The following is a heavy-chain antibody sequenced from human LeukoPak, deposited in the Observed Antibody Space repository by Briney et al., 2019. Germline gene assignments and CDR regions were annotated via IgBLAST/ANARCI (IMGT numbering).Heavy chain of an antibody. J-gene: IGHJ4*02. CDR1: GGSISSSSYY. CDR2: IYYSGST. CDR3: ALGGGSGYSGYDLRGTFDY. Sequence: SETLSLTCTVSGGSISSSSYYWGWIRQPPGKGLEWIGSIYYSGSTYYNPSLKSRVTISVDTSKNQFSLKLSSVTAADTAVYYCALGGGSGYSGYDLRGTFDYWGQGTLVTVSS. D-gene: IGHD5-12*01. V-gene: IGHV4-39*01.